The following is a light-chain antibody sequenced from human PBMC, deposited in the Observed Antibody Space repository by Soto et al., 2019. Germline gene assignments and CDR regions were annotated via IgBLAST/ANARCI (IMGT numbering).Light chain of an antibody. CDR2: EAI. CDR3: SSYAGSITVV. Sequence: QSVLTQPASVSGSPGQSITISCTGTSSDVGGYNLVSWYQQYPGKAPKLMIYEAIKRPSGVSNRFSGSKSGNTASLTISGLQAEDEADYYCSSYAGSITVVFGGGTKLTVL. V-gene: IGLV2-23*01. J-gene: IGLJ3*02. CDR1: SSDVGGYNL.